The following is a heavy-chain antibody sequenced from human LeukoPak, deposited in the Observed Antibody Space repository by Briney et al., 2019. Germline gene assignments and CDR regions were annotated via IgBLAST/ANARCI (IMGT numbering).Heavy chain of an antibody. Sequence: PSETLSLTCTVSGGSMKSYYWSWIRQPPGKGLEWIGYIYYSGSTNYNPSLKSRVTILVDTSKNQFSLKVSSVTAADTAVYYCARGQYSGSCFDNWGQGSLVTVSS. CDR1: GGSMKSYY. D-gene: IGHD1-26*01. J-gene: IGHJ4*02. CDR3: ARGQYSGSCFDN. CDR2: IYYSGST. V-gene: IGHV4-59*01.